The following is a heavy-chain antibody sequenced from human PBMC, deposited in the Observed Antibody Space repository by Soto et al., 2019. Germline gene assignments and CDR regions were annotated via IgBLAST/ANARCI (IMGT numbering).Heavy chain of an antibody. J-gene: IGHJ4*02. Sequence: GGSLRLSCAASGFTFSNYAMHWVRQAPGKGLEWVATIAYDGSVKYYADSVKGRFTISRDSSKNTVNLQMNSLRTEDTAVYYCARPGYCSGASCYDYFDTWGQGTLVTVSS. CDR3: ARPGYCSGASCYDYFDT. CDR1: GFTFSNYA. V-gene: IGHV3-30-3*01. CDR2: IAYDGSVK. D-gene: IGHD2-15*01.